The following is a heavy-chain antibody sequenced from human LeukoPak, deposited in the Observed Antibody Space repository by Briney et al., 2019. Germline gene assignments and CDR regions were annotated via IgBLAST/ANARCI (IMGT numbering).Heavy chain of an antibody. D-gene: IGHD3-3*01. CDR3: ARTENRVTIFGVVGNWFDP. CDR1: GYTFTGYY. CDR2: INPNSGGT. Sequence: ASVKVSCKVSGYTFTGYYMHWVRQAPGQGLEWMGWINPNSGGTNYAQKFQGRVTMTRDTSISTAYMELSRLRSDDTAVYYCARTENRVTIFGVVGNWFDPWGQGTLVTVSS. J-gene: IGHJ5*02. V-gene: IGHV1-2*02.